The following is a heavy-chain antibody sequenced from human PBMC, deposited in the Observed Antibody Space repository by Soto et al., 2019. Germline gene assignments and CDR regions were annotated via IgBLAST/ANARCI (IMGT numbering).Heavy chain of an antibody. D-gene: IGHD1-1*01. V-gene: IGHV1-8*01. CDR1: GYTFSDHD. J-gene: IGHJ4*02. CDR2: MNPNSGDT. Sequence: QVQLVQSGAEVKKPGASVKVSGKASGYTFSDHDINWVRPASGQGPEWLGWMNPNSGDTGYAQNFQGRVTMTRDTSKRTAYMELSSLRSEDTAVYYCARVGGNWIDDYFDYWGQGTLVTVSS. CDR3: ARVGGNWIDDYFDY.